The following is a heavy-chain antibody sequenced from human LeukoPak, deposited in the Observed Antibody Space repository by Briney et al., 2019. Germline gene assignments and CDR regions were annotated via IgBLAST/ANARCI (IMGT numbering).Heavy chain of an antibody. CDR1: VFTFSNYA. J-gene: IGHJ4*02. D-gene: IGHD3-3*02. CDR2: INGNGGST. V-gene: IGHV3-23*01. Sequence: PGGSLRLSCAASVFTFSNYAMSWVRQAPGKGLEWVSSINGNGGSTYYADSVKGRFTISRDNAKSSMWLQMNSLRDEDTAVYCCARAGRISQNFDYWGQGTLVTVSS. CDR3: ARAGRISQNFDY.